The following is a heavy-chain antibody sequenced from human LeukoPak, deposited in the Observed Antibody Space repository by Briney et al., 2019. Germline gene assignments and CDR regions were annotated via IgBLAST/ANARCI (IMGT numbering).Heavy chain of an antibody. V-gene: IGHV1-2*02. CDR1: GYTFTGYY. J-gene: IGHJ4*02. Sequence: ASVKVSCKASGYTFTGYYMHWVRQAPGQGLEWLAWINPNSGDTNYAQKFQGRVTVTRDTSISTAYMELSGSTSDDTAVYYCATEEQYRNYFDHWGQGTLVTVSA. D-gene: IGHD5-18*01. CDR2: INPNSGDT. CDR3: ATEEQYRNYFDH.